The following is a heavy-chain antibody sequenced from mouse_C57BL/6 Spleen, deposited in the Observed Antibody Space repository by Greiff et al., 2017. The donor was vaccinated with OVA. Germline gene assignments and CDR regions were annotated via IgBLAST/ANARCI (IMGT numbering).Heavy chain of an antibody. D-gene: IGHD1-1*01. CDR1: GFTFSDYG. J-gene: IGHJ4*01. V-gene: IGHV5-17*01. CDR3: AEPGAVVAFYCAMDY. CDR2: ISSGSSTI. Sequence: EVQVVESGGGLVKPGGSLKLSCAASGFTFSDYGMHWVRQAPEKGLEWVAYISSGSSTIYYADTVKGRFTISRDTAKNTLFLQMTSLRSEDTAMYYCAEPGAVVAFYCAMDYWGQGTSVTVSS.